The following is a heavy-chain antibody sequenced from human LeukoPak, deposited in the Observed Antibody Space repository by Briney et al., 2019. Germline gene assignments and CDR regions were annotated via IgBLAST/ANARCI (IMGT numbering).Heavy chain of an antibody. CDR3: ASGGVTVYSYGPDF. D-gene: IGHD5-18*01. CDR1: GYTFTSYG. J-gene: IGHJ4*02. CDR2: IIPEFDEA. V-gene: IGHV1-69*13. Sequence: ASVKVSCKASGYTFTSYGISWVRQAPGQGLEWVGTIIPEFDEAHYAQKLQGRVTISADDSATAAYMELRSLTSEDTAIYYCASGGVTVYSYGPDFWGQGTLVAVSS.